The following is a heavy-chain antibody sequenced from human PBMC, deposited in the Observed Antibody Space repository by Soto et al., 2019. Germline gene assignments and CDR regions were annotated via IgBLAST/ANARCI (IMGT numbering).Heavy chain of an antibody. J-gene: IGHJ6*02. V-gene: IGHV3-23*01. D-gene: IGHD3-10*01. Sequence: PGGSLRLSCVASGTTFSDYGMSWVRQAPGKGLEWVTLISPSGGSTFYADSVKGRFTISRDSSKNTLYVQVNSLKSEDTAVYYCARDLGRIGQFNYYYYGMDVWGQGTTVTVSS. CDR1: GTTFSDYG. CDR2: ISPSGGST. CDR3: ARDLGRIGQFNYYYYGMDV.